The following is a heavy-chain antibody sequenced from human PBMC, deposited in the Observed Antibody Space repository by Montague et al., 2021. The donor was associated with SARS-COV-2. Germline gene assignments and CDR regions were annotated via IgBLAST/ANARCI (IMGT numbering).Heavy chain of an antibody. Sequence: LPLPCTLSGFSLSTSGVGVGWIRQPPGKALEWLALIYWDDDKRYSPSLKSRLTITKDTSKNQVVLTMTNMDPVDTATYYCAHRRGLLLSDAFDIWGQGTMVTVSS. CDR1: GFSLSTSGVG. D-gene: IGHD1-26*01. J-gene: IGHJ3*02. CDR3: AHRRGLLLSDAFDI. V-gene: IGHV2-5*02. CDR2: IYWDDDK.